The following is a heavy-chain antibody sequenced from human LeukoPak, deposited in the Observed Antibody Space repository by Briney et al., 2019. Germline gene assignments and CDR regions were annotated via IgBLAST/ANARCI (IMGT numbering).Heavy chain of an antibody. CDR3: ASDLIVVVTTHDAFDI. V-gene: IGHV3-30-3*01. CDR2: ISHDGGNR. D-gene: IGHD3-22*01. CDR1: GFTFTTYV. J-gene: IGHJ3*02. Sequence: GGSLRLSCAASGFTFTTYVIHWVRQAPGRGLEWVAVISHDGGNRYYADSVKGRFTISRDNSKNTLYLQVNSLRAEDTAVYYCASDLIVVVTTHDAFDIWGQGTMVTVSS.